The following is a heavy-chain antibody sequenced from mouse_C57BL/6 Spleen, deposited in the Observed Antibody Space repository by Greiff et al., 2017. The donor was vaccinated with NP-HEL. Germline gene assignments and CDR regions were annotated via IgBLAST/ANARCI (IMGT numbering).Heavy chain of an antibody. CDR1: GYTFTSYW. J-gene: IGHJ1*03. Sequence: VQLQQSGTVLARPGASVKMSCKTSGYTFTSYWMHWVNQRPGQGLEWIGAIYPGNSDTSYNQKFKGKAKLTAVTSASTAYMELSSLTNEDSAVYYCTRDYYGSGVWYFDVWGTGTTVTVSS. CDR2: IYPGNSDT. CDR3: TRDYYGSGVWYFDV. V-gene: IGHV1-5*01. D-gene: IGHD1-1*01.